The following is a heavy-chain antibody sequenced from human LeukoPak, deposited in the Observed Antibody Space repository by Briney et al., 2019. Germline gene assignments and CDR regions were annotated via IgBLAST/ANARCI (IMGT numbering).Heavy chain of an antibody. CDR2: IYHSGST. Sequence: SETLSLTCAVSGYSISSGYYCGWIRQPPGKGLEWIGSIYHSGSTYYNPSLKSRVTISVDTSKNQFSLKLSSVTAADTAVYYCARPQGAIEPDAFDIWGQGTMVTVSS. CDR1: GYSISSGYY. CDR3: ARPQGAIEPDAFDI. V-gene: IGHV4-38-2*01. D-gene: IGHD4/OR15-4a*01. J-gene: IGHJ3*02.